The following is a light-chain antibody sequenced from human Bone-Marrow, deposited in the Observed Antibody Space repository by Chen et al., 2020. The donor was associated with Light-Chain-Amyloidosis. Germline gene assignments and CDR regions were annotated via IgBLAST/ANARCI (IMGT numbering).Light chain of an antibody. CDR1: KLGEKY. CDR2: QDS. Sequence: SYELTQAPSVSVSPGQTAIITCSGDKLGEKYTSWHQQRPGQSPVLVIYQDSERPSGIPERFSGSNSGDTATLTISVTQALDEADYYCAAWDGSLSGYVFGTGTKVIVL. V-gene: IGLV3-1*01. CDR3: AAWDGSLSGYV. J-gene: IGLJ1*01.